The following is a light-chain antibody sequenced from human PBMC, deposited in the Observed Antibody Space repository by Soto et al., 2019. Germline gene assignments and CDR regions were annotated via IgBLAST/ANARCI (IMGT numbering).Light chain of an antibody. Sequence: DIQMTQSPSSLSASVGDRVTITCRASQTISNFLNWYQKKPGKAPTLLIYSASSLQRGVPANFSGSGSGADFTLTISHVRPEDLATYSCQQTYGAPHTFGQGTKVEIK. CDR3: QQTYGAPHT. V-gene: IGKV1-39*01. CDR1: QTISNF. CDR2: SAS. J-gene: IGKJ2*01.